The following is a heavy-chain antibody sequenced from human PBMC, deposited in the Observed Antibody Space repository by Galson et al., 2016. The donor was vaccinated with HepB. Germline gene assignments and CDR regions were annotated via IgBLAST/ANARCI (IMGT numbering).Heavy chain of an antibody. D-gene: IGHD6-6*01. CDR3: AKNLSSSHGLDV. Sequence: SLRLSCAASGFTFSNYAMTWVRQAPGKGLEWVSAISGSGGVKYYADSVKGRFTFSRDNTKNPVFLQMSSLRVEDTAISYCAKNLSSSHGLDVWGQGTTVTVSS. J-gene: IGHJ6*02. CDR1: GFTFSNYA. V-gene: IGHV3-23*01. CDR2: ISGSGGVK.